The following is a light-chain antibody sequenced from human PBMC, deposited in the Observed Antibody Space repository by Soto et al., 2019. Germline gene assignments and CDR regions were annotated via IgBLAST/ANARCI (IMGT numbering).Light chain of an antibody. CDR1: QNISNY. Sequence: IVLTQSPATLSLSPGKRATLSCRASQNISNYLIGYQQKPGQAPRLLIYDVSNRAAGIPARFSGSGSGTDFTLTISSLEPQDFAVYYCQQRSNWPRTFGQGTKVDIK. V-gene: IGKV3-11*01. J-gene: IGKJ1*01. CDR2: DVS. CDR3: QQRSNWPRT.